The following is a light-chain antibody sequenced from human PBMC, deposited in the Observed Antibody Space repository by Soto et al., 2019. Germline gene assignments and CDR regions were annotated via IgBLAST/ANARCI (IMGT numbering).Light chain of an antibody. CDR3: SSYTTTSTRV. CDR1: SSDVGGHNY. Sequence: QSALTQPASVSGSPGQSITISCTGTSSDVGGHNYVSWYQQHPGKAPKLLIYEVSKRPSEVSNRFSGSKSGNTASLTISGLQAGDEADYYCSSYTTTSTRVFGGGTKLTVL. J-gene: IGLJ3*02. CDR2: EVS. V-gene: IGLV2-14*01.